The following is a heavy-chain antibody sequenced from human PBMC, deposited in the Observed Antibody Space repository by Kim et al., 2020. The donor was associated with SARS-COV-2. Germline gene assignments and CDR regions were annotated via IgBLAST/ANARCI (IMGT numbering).Heavy chain of an antibody. V-gene: IGHV3-33*06. CDR3: AKLGHRWHSSSRKDDY. CDR2: IWYDGSNK. Sequence: GGSLRLSCAASGFTFSSYAMHWVRQAPGKGLEWVAVIWYDGSNKYYADSVKGRFTISRDNSKNTLYLQMNSLRAEDTAVYYCAKLGHRWHSSSRKDDYWG. D-gene: IGHD6-13*01. J-gene: IGHJ4*01. CDR1: GFTFSSYA.